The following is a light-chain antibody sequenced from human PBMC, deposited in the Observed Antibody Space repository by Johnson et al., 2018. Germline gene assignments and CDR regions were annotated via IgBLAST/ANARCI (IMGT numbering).Light chain of an antibody. Sequence: QSVLTQPPSVSAAPGQKVTISCYGCSSNIGNNYVSWYQQLPGTAPKLLIYENNKRPSGIPDRFSGSKSGTSATLGITGLQTGDEADYYCGTWDSSLRAGNVFGTGTKVTVL. V-gene: IGLV1-51*02. CDR1: SSNIGNNY. CDR3: GTWDSSLRAGNV. CDR2: ENN. J-gene: IGLJ1*01.